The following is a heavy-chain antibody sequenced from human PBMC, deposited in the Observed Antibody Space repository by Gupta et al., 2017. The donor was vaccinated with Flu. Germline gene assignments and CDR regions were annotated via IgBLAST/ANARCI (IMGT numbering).Heavy chain of an antibody. V-gene: IGHV1-2*02. Sequence: QVHLVQSGAEVKKPGASVKVSGKTSGYRFIAFFMHWLRQAPGQGPDWSAWIDHRTGGTKYAPKFQGRVAMTGDPSINTVYMELSRLKSDNTAVYFCARAVPFIAAAGVSAHNWFAPWGQGTHVIVSP. CDR2: IDHRTGGT. J-gene: IGHJ5*02. CDR1: GYRFIAFF. D-gene: IGHD6-25*01. CDR3: ARAVPFIAAAGVSAHNWFAP.